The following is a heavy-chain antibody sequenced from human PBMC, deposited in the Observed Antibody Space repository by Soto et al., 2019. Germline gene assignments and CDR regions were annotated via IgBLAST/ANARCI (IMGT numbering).Heavy chain of an antibody. J-gene: IGHJ4*02. CDR3: ASTRHDYVWGSYRPLDY. CDR1: GGSISSYY. V-gene: IGHV4-59*01. CDR2: IYYSGST. D-gene: IGHD3-16*02. Sequence: QVQLQESGPGLVKPSETLSLTCTVSGGSISSYYWSWIRQPPGKGLEWIGYIYYSGSTNYNPSLKSRVTISVDTSKNQFSLKLSSVTAADTAVYYCASTRHDYVWGSYRPLDYWGQGTLVTVSS.